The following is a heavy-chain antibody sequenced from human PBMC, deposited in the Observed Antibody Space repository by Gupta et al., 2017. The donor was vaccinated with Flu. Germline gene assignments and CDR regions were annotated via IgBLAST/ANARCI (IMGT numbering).Heavy chain of an antibody. CDR3: ARNTDSLD. D-gene: IGHD3-22*01. CDR1: GGSFGDYY. J-gene: IGHJ4*02. V-gene: IGHV4-34*01. Sequence: VYGGSFGDYYWTWIRQPPGEGLEWIGEINQSGPTNYNPSLKSRVTISLDTSKNQFSLKLTSVTAADTAVYYCARNTDSLDWGQGTLVTVSS. CDR2: INQSGPT.